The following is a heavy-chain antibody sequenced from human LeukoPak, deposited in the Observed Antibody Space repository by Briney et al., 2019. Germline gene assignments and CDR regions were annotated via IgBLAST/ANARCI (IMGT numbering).Heavy chain of an antibody. CDR3: ARDNYGSDY. Sequence: PGRSLRLSCAASGFTFSSYGMHWVRQAPGKGLEWVAVISYDGSNKYYADSVKGRFTISRDNSKNTLYLQVNSLRAEDTAVYYCARDNYGSDYWGQGTLVTVSS. D-gene: IGHD3-10*01. CDR1: GFTFSSYG. V-gene: IGHV3-30*19. CDR2: ISYDGSNK. J-gene: IGHJ4*02.